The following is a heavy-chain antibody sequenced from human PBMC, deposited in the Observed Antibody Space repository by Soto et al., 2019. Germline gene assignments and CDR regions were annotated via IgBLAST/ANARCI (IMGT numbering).Heavy chain of an antibody. V-gene: IGHV1-46*01. CDR2: INPSGGST. Sequence: APVQVCCKASGYTFTSYYMPSVRQAPGRGRELMGIINPSGGSTSYAQKFQGRVTMTRDTSTSKVYMELRSLRSEDTVVYYCARTKKISISSSGFLMAGMDVLGQGSTDTV. J-gene: IGHJ6*01. D-gene: IGHD6-6*01. CDR3: ARTKKISISSSGFLMAGMDV. CDR1: GYTFTSYY.